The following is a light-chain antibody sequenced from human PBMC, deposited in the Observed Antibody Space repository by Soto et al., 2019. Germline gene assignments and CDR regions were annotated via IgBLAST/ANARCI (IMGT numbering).Light chain of an antibody. CDR2: KAS. V-gene: IGKV1-5*03. Sequence: DIQMTQSPSTLSASVGDRVTITCRASQSISSWLAWYQQKPGKAPKLLIYKASSLESGVPSRFSGSGSGTEFTLTISSLQPDAFATYYCQQYNSYPVFTFGPGTKVDIK. CDR3: QQYNSYPVFT. J-gene: IGKJ3*01. CDR1: QSISSW.